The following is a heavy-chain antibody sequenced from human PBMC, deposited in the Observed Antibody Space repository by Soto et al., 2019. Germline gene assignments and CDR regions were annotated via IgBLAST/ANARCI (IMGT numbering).Heavy chain of an antibody. D-gene: IGHD6-13*01. CDR3: ARDKYSSSWHYYYYGMDV. Sequence: SETLSLTCAVSGGSISSSNWWSWVRPPPGKGVEWIGEIYHSGSTNYNPSLKSRVTISVDKSKNQFSLKLSSVTAADTAVYYCARDKYSSSWHYYYYGMDVWGQGTTVTVSS. CDR1: GGSISSSNW. CDR2: IYHSGST. V-gene: IGHV4-4*02. J-gene: IGHJ6*02.